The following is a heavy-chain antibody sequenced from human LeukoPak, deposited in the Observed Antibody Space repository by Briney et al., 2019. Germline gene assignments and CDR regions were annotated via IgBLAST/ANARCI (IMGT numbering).Heavy chain of an antibody. D-gene: IGHD3-3*01. V-gene: IGHV4-38-2*02. CDR1: GYSISSGYY. Sequence: SETLSLTCTVPGYSISSGYYWGWIRQPPGKGLEWIGSIYHSGSTYYNPSLKSRVTISVDTSKNQFSLKLSSVTAADTDVYYCARAPRVTIFGVVILKENYYYYMDVWGKGTTVTVSS. J-gene: IGHJ6*03. CDR2: IYHSGST. CDR3: ARAPRVTIFGVVILKENYYYYMDV.